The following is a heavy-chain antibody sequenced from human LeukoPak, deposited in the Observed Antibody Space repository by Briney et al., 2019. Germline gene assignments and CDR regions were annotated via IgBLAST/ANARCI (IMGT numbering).Heavy chain of an antibody. CDR3: AKGGLMVYARSYFDY. CDR2: ISGSDGST. V-gene: IGHV3-23*01. D-gene: IGHD2-8*01. J-gene: IGHJ4*02. Sequence: GGSLRLSCAASGFSFSTYAMSWVRQAPGKGLEWVSVISGSDGSTYYADSVKGRFTTSRDDSKSTLSLQMHSLRAEDTAVYFCAKGGLMVYARSYFDYWGQGTLVTVSS. CDR1: GFSFSTYA.